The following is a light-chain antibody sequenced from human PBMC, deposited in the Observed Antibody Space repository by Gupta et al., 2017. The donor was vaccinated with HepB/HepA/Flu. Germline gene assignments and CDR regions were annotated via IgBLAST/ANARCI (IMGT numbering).Light chain of an antibody. J-gene: IGKJ4*01. CDR1: QGISSY. V-gene: IGKV1-9*01. Sequence: DSQLTQSPSFLSASVGVRVTITCRASQGISSYLAWYQHISGKAPRLLIYSASTLQSGVPSRFSGNGSGTAYTLTISSLQPEDFATYFCLQLNPYPLTFGGGTKVEIK. CDR3: LQLNPYPLT. CDR2: SAS.